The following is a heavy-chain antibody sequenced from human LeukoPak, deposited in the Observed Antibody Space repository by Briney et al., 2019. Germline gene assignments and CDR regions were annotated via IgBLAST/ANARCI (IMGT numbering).Heavy chain of an antibody. D-gene: IGHD2-21*02. Sequence: GGALRLSCAASGFTFSSYAMSWVRQAPGKGLEWVSAISGSGGSTYYADSVKGRFTISRDNSKNTLYLQMNSLRAEDTAVYYCANLVVTPDHNFDYWGQGTLVTVSS. CDR3: ANLVVTPDHNFDY. CDR2: ISGSGGST. CDR1: GFTFSSYA. V-gene: IGHV3-23*01. J-gene: IGHJ4*02.